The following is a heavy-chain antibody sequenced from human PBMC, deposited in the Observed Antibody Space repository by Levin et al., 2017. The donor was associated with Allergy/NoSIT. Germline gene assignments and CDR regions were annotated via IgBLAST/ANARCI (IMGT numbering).Heavy chain of an antibody. J-gene: IGHJ4*02. CDR2: ISYDGSNK. CDR1: GFTFSSYA. D-gene: IGHD2-15*01. Sequence: LSGGSLRLSCAASGFTFSSYAMHWVRQAPGKGLEWVAVISYDGSNKYYADSVKGRFTISRDNSKNTLYLQMNSLRAEDTAVYYCARSKDCSGGSCPLDYWGQGTLVTVSS. V-gene: IGHV3-30-3*01. CDR3: ARSKDCSGGSCPLDY.